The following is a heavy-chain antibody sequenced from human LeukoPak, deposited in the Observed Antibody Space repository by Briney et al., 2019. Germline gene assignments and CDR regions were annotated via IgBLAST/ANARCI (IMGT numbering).Heavy chain of an antibody. J-gene: IGHJ5*02. CDR3: ARDRRWYYDFWSGGGFDP. Sequence: SETLSLTCTVSGGSISSYYWSWIRQPAGKGLEWIGRIYTSGSTNYNPSLKSRVTISVDTSKNQFSLKLSSVTAADTAVYYCARDRRWYYDFWSGGGFDPWGQGTLVTVSS. CDR1: GGSISSYY. CDR2: IYTSGST. D-gene: IGHD3-3*01. V-gene: IGHV4-4*07.